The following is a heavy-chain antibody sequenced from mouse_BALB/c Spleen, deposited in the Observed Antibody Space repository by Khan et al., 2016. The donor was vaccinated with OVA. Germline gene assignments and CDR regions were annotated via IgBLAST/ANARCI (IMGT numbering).Heavy chain of an antibody. Sequence: QVQLKQSGAELARPGASVKLSCKASGYTFTDYYINWVKQRTGQGLEWIGEISPGSGDTYYNERFKGKATLTADKSSSTAYMQLSSLTSEASAVYVCARRNYFGDTFAYWGQGTLVTVAA. V-gene: IGHV1-77*01. CDR3: ARRNYFGDTFAY. CDR2: ISPGSGDT. J-gene: IGHJ3*01. CDR1: GYTFTDYY. D-gene: IGHD1-2*01.